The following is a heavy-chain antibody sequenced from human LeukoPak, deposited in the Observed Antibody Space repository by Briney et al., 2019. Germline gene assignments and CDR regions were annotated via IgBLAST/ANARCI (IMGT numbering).Heavy chain of an antibody. V-gene: IGHV1-69*05. CDR3: ARVRLSSGWIDDAFDI. CDR1: GGTFSSYA. CDR2: SIPIFGTA. Sequence: SVKVSFKASGGTFSSYAISWVRQAPGQGLEWMGRSIPIFGTANYAQKFQGRVTITTDESTSTAYMELSSLRSEDTAVYYCARVRLSSGWIDDAFDIWGQGTMVTVSS. D-gene: IGHD6-19*01. J-gene: IGHJ3*02.